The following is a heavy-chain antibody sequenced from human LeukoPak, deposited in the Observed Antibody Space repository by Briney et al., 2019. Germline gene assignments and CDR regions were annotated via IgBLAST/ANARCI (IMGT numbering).Heavy chain of an antibody. Sequence: ASVKVSCKASGYTFTGYYMHWVRQAPGQGLEWMGWINPNSGGTNYAQKFQGRVTMTRDTSISTACMELSRLRSDDTAVYYCAREPELGYCSSTSCSHDYWGQGTLVTVSS. CDR3: AREPELGYCSSTSCSHDY. J-gene: IGHJ4*02. CDR1: GYTFTGYY. CDR2: INPNSGGT. D-gene: IGHD2-2*01. V-gene: IGHV1-2*02.